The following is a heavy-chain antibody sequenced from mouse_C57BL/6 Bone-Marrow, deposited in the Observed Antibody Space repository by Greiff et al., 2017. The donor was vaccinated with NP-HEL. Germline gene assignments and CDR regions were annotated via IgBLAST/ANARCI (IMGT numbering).Heavy chain of an antibody. CDR2: INPGSGGT. V-gene: IGHV1-54*01. CDR1: GYAFTNYL. J-gene: IGHJ3*01. Sequence: QVQLQQSGAELVRPGTSVKVSCKASGYAFTNYLIEWVKQRPGQGLEWIGVINPGSGGTNYNEKFKGKATLTADKSSSTAYMQLSSLTSEDSAVYFCARAGITTALWGQGTLVTVSA. CDR3: ARAGITTAL. D-gene: IGHD1-2*01.